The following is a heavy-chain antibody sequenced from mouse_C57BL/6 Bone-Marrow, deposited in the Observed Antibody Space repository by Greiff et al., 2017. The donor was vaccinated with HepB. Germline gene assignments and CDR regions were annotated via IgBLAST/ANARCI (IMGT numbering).Heavy chain of an antibody. CDR3: ASSGNYYGSPYYYAMDY. J-gene: IGHJ4*01. CDR2: IKPSTGGT. D-gene: IGHD1-1*01. V-gene: IGHV1-42*01. CDR1: GYSFTGYY. Sequence: EVQLQQSGPELVKPGASVKISCKASGYSFTGYYMNWVKQSPEKSLEWIGEIKPSTGGTTYNQKFKAKATLTVDKSSSTAYMQLKSLTSEDSAVYYCASSGNYYGSPYYYAMDYWGQGTSVTVSS.